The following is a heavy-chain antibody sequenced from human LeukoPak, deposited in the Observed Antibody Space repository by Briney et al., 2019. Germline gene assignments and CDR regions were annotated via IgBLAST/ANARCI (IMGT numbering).Heavy chain of an antibody. J-gene: IGHJ4*02. CDR3: ARDRITMVRGVPFDY. CDR2: INPSGGST. V-gene: IGHV1-46*01. D-gene: IGHD3-10*01. Sequence: GASVKVSCKASGYTFTSYYMHWVRQAPGQGLEWMGIINPSGGSTSYAQKFQGRVTMTRDTSTSTVYMELRSLRSDDTAVYYCARDRITMVRGVPFDYWGQGTLVTVSS. CDR1: GYTFTSYY.